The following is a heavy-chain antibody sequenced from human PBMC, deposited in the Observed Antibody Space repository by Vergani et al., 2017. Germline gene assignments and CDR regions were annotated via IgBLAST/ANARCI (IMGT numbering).Heavy chain of an antibody. D-gene: IGHD1-26*01. V-gene: IGHV3-30*02. J-gene: IGHJ4*02. CDR1: GFTFNSYG. CDR2: IRSDESRR. CDR3: APRRGGSYYLFDY. Sequence: QVQLVESGGGVVQPGGSLRLSCAASGFTFNSYGMHWVRQAPGKGLEWVASIRSDESRRYYGDSMEGPFTISRDNSKNTLYLQMKSLRPEDTAVYYCAPRRGGSYYLFDYWGQGTLVTVSS.